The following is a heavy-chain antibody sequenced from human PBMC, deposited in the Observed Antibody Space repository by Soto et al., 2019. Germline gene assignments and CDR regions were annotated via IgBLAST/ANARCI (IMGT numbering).Heavy chain of an antibody. J-gene: IGHJ4*02. CDR3: ARDYPHALDVGGYFDF. CDR1: GYSISTGYY. D-gene: IGHD2-15*01. Sequence: SETLSLTCTVSGYSISTGYYWAWVRQSPGKGLEWIGRVSRSGAAYYSPTLKSRVTISVDTSKNQFSLHLKSVTAADAAVYYCARDYPHALDVGGYFDFWAQGATVTVSS. V-gene: IGHV4-38-2*02. CDR2: VSRSGAA.